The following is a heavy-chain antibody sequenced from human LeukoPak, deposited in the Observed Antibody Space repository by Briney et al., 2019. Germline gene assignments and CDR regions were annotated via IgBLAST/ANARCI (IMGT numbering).Heavy chain of an antibody. D-gene: IGHD1-26*01. V-gene: IGHV3-66*01. J-gene: IGHJ4*02. CDR2: IYSGGST. CDR1: GFTVSSNY. Sequence: PGGSLRLSCAASGFTVSSNYMSWVRQAPGKGLEWVSVIYSGGSTYYADSVKGRFTFSRDNSKNTLFLQMNSLRVEDTAVYYCARGEGAFPLFDYWGQGTLVTVSS. CDR3: ARGEGAFPLFDY.